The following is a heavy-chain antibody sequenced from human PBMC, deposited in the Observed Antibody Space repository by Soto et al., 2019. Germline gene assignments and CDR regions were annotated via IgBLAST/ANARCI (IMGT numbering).Heavy chain of an antibody. CDR2: IYYSGST. J-gene: IGHJ6*02. CDR1: GGSISSSSYY. Sequence: SETLSLTCTVSGGSISSSSYYWGWTRQPPGKGLEWIGSIYYSGSTYYNPSLKSRVTISVDTSKNQFSLKLSSVTAADTAVYYCARLDGGSGYDYDYYYGMDVWGQGTTVTVSS. V-gene: IGHV4-39*01. D-gene: IGHD5-12*01. CDR3: ARLDGGSGYDYDYYYGMDV.